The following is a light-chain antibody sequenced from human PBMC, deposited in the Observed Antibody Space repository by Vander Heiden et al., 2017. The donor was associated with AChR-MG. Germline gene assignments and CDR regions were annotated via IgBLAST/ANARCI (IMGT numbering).Light chain of an antibody. CDR3: QTWDSTTVV. J-gene: IGLJ2*01. CDR2: QDF. CDR1: KLGDKY. V-gene: IGLV3-1*01. Sequence: SYDLTQPPSVSVSPGQTASITCSGDKLGDKYVCWYQQKAGQSPVLVIYQDFKRPSGIPERFSGSISGNTATLTISGTQAMDEADYYCQTWDSTTVVFGGGTKLTVL.